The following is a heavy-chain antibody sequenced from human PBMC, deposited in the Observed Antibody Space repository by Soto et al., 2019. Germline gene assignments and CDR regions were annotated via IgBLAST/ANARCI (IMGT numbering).Heavy chain of an antibody. CDR2: IYHSGST. V-gene: IGHV4-30-2*01. D-gene: IGHD1-1*01. CDR1: GGSISSGGYS. J-gene: IGHJ5*02. Sequence: QLQLQESGSGLVRPSQTLSLTCAVSGGSISSGGYSWNWIRQPPGKGLEWIGYIYHSGSTLYNPSLMSRVTIAVDKSKSQFSLKLSSVTAADTAVYYCARDQLEGNWFDPWGQVTLVTVSS. CDR3: ARDQLEGNWFDP.